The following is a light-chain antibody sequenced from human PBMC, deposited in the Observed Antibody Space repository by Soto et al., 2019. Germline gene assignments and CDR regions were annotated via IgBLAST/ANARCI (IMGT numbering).Light chain of an antibody. CDR3: QQYGSSPWT. J-gene: IGKJ1*01. V-gene: IGKV3-20*01. CDR1: QSVSSSY. CDR2: GAS. Sequence: IVLTHSPSTLSLSPGERATRSCRASQSVSSSYLAWYQQKPGQAPRLLIHGASSRATGIPDRFSGSGSGTDFTLTISGLEPEDFAVYYCQQYGSSPWTFGQGTKVDIK.